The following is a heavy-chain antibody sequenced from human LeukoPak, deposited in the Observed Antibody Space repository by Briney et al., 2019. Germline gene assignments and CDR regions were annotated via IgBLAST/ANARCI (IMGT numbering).Heavy chain of an antibody. CDR2: ISSSSSYI. CDR3: ARDDAGSRDGYNAPNDY. D-gene: IGHD5-24*01. CDR1: GFTFSNYG. V-gene: IGHV3-21*01. Sequence: PGGSLRLSCAASGFTFSNYGMSWVRQAPGKGLEWVSSISSSSSYIYYADSVKGRFTISRDNAKNSLYLQMNSLRAEDTAVYYCARDDAGSRDGYNAPNDYWGQGTLVTVSS. J-gene: IGHJ4*02.